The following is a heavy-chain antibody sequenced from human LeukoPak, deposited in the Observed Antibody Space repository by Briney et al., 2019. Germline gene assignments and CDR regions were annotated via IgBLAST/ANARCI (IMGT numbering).Heavy chain of an antibody. CDR1: GGSFSGYY. CDR2: INHGGST. D-gene: IGHD3-3*01. Sequence: PSETLSLTCAVYGGSFSGYYWSWIRQPPGKGLEWIGEINHGGSTNYNPSLKSRVTISVDTSKNQFSLKLSSVTAADTAVYYCARASPKKTYYDFWSGYYISYYFDYWGQGTLVTVSP. V-gene: IGHV4-34*01. J-gene: IGHJ4*02. CDR3: ARASPKKTYYDFWSGYYISYYFDY.